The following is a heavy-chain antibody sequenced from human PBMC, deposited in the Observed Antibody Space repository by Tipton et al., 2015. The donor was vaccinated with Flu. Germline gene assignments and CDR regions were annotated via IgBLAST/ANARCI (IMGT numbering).Heavy chain of an antibody. V-gene: IGHV3-53*01. Sequence: LSLTCAASGFTVSDNHMNWIRQAPGKGLEWVAVIYSGGGTDYADSVKGRFTISRDNSKNTLYLQMNSLRTEDTAVYYCARDLYFDYWGQGTLVTVSS. CDR2: IYSGGGT. J-gene: IGHJ4*02. CDR3: ARDLYFDY. CDR1: GFTVSDNH.